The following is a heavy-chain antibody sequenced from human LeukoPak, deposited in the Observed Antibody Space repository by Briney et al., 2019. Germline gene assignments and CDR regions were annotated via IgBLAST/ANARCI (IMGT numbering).Heavy chain of an antibody. CDR1: GYSFTSYW. J-gene: IGHJ3*02. V-gene: IGHV5-51*01. Sequence: GESLKISCKGSGYSFTSYWIGWVRQMPGKGLEWMGIIYRGDSDTRYCPSFQGQVTISADKSISTAYLQWSSLKASDTAMYFCARQNTIVGDAFDIWGQGIMVTVSS. D-gene: IGHD1-26*01. CDR3: ARQNTIVGDAFDI. CDR2: IYRGDSDT.